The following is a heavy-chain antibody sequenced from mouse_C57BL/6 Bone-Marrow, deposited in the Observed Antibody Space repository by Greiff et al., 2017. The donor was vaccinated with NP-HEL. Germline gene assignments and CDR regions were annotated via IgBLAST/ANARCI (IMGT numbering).Heavy chain of an antibody. D-gene: IGHD1-1*01. V-gene: IGHV1-47*01. J-gene: IGHJ4*01. Sequence: VQLVESGAELVKPGASVKMSCKASGYTFTTYPIEWMKQSPGKCLEWIGNFHPYNDDTKYNEKFKGKATLTVEKSSSTVYLDLSRLTSDDSAVYYCARGSNFDYAMDYGGQGTSVTVSA. CDR3: ARGSNFDYAMDY. CDR2: FHPYNDDT. CDR1: GYTFTTYP.